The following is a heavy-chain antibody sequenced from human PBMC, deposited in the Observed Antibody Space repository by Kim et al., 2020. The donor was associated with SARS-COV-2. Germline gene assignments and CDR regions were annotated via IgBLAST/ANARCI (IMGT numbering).Heavy chain of an antibody. CDR2: INPNSGGT. D-gene: IGHD2-2*01. CDR3: ARDHMPSTRARQTRNYGMDV. Sequence: ASVKVSCKASGYTFTGYYMHWVRQAPGQGLEWMGWINPNSGGTNYAQKFQGRVTMTRDTSISTAYMELSRLRSDDTAVYYCARDHMPSTRARQTRNYGMDVWGQGTTVTVSS. V-gene: IGHV1-2*02. CDR1: GYTFTGYY. J-gene: IGHJ6*02.